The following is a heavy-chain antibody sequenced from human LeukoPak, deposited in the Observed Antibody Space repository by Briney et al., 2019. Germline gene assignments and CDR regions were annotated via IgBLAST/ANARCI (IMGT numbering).Heavy chain of an antibody. CDR2: ISGSGGST. J-gene: IGHJ4*02. CDR3: AKDRVYYDSSGYYYYFDY. Sequence: QPGGSLRLSCAASGFTFSSYAMSWVRQAPGKGLEWVSAISGSGGSTYYADSVKGRFTISRDNSKNTLYLQMNSLRAEDTAVYYCAKDRVYYDSSGYYYYFDYWGQGTLVTVSS. V-gene: IGHV3-23*01. CDR1: GFTFSSYA. D-gene: IGHD3-22*01.